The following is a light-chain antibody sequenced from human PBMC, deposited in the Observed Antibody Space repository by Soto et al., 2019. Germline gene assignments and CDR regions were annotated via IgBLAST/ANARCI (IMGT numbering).Light chain of an antibody. CDR1: QDVRSW. CDR3: QPANSFPLT. Sequence: DIQVTQSPSSVSASVGDRVTITCRTSQDVRSWLAWYQQKPGKAPELLIYSASTLQTGVPSRFSGSGSGTEFTLTISSLQPEDFATYYCQPANSFPLTFGGGTKVEIK. V-gene: IGKV1-12*01. J-gene: IGKJ4*01. CDR2: SAS.